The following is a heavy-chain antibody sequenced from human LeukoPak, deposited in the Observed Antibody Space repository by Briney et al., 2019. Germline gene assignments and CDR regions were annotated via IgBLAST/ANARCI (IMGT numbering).Heavy chain of an antibody. D-gene: IGHD3-22*01. V-gene: IGHV3-21*01. CDR1: GFTFSSYS. CDR2: ISSSSSYI. Sequence: PGGSLRLSCAASGFTFSSYSMNWVRQAPGKGLEWVSSISSSSSYIYYADSVKGRFTISRDNAKNSLYLQMNSLRAEDTAVYYCARAFTGYHDSSGYYSRDYWGQGILVTVSS. CDR3: ARAFTGYHDSSGYYSRDY. J-gene: IGHJ4*02.